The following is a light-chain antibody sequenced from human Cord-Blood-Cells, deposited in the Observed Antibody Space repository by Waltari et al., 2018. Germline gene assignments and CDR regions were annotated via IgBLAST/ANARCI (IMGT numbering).Light chain of an antibody. CDR3: GTWDSSLSAVV. CDR1: SSNIGNTY. Sequence: QSVLTQPPSVSAAPGQKVTISCSGSSSNIGNTYVSWYQQLPGTAPKLLIYDNKNRPSGMPDRFSGSKSGTSATLGSTGLQTGDEADYYCGTWDSSLSAVVFGGGTKLTVL. V-gene: IGLV1-51*01. CDR2: DNK. J-gene: IGLJ2*01.